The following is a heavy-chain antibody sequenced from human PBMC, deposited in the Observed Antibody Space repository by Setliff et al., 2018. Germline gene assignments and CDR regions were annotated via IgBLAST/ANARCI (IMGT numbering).Heavy chain of an antibody. CDR1: GLSVSTSGVG. CDR3: VRLVVTKLNAFDI. D-gene: IGHD3-22*01. Sequence: SGPTLVNPTQTLTLTCTFSGLSVSTSGVGVGWIRQPPVKALEWLALIYWDDDKRYSPPQKSRLTITKDTSKNQVVLRMTNMDSVDTATYYCVRLVVTKLNAFDIWGQGTMGTVSS. J-gene: IGHJ3*02. V-gene: IGHV2-5*02. CDR2: IYWDDDK.